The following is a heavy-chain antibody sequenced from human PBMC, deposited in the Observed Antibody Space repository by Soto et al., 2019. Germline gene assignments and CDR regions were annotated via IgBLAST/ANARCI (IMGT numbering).Heavy chain of an antibody. Sequence: QVQLVESGGGVVQPGRSLRLSCAASGFTFSSYAMHWVRQAPGKGLEWVAVISYDGSNKYYADSVKGRFTISRDNSKNTLYLQMNSLRAEDTAVYYCARXNTGXSSSRNRNWGQGTLVTVSS. V-gene: IGHV3-30-3*01. D-gene: IGHD6-13*01. CDR2: ISYDGSNK. J-gene: IGHJ4*02. CDR3: ARXNTGXSSSRNRN. CDR1: GFTFSSYA.